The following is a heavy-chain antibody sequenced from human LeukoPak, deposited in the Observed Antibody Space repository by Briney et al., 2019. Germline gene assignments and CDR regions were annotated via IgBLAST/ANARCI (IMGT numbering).Heavy chain of an antibody. CDR1: GYSFTSYG. V-gene: IGHV1-18*01. Sequence: ASVTVSCNTSGYSFTSYGITWVRQAPGQGLEWMGRISTYNGKTNYAQKFQGRVTLTTDTSTSTAYMEVTSLRSDDTAVYYCARGVPVERRFDYWGQGTLVTVSS. D-gene: IGHD1-1*01. J-gene: IGHJ4*02. CDR2: ISTYNGKT. CDR3: ARGVPVERRFDY.